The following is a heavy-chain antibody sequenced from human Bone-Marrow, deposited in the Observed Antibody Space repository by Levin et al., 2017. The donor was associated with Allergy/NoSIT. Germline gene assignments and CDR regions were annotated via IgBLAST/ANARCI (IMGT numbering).Heavy chain of an antibody. CDR2: INYNGVT. J-gene: IGHJ6*03. CDR1: GGSFSNYF. CDR3: ARGGSFYFYSMDG. V-gene: IGHV4-34*01. Sequence: SETLSLTCNIYGGSFSNYFYSWVRQPPGKGLEWIGEINYNGVTNYNPSLKSRVTISADTSRNQFSLNMRLVTAADTATYYCARGGSFYFYSMDGWGKGTTVTVSS.